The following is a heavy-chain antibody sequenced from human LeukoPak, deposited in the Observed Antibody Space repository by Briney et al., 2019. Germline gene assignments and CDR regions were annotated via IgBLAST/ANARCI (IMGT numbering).Heavy chain of an antibody. Sequence: SETLSLTCAVYGGSFSGYYWSWIRQPPGKGLEWIGEINHSGSTNYNPSLKSRVTISVDTSKNQFSLKLSSVTAADTAVYYCARLPNRGYCSSTSCYGDSNLFDYWGQGTLVTVSS. CDR3: ARLPNRGYCSSTSCYGDSNLFDY. CDR1: GGSFSGYY. J-gene: IGHJ4*02. D-gene: IGHD2-2*01. V-gene: IGHV4-34*01. CDR2: INHSGST.